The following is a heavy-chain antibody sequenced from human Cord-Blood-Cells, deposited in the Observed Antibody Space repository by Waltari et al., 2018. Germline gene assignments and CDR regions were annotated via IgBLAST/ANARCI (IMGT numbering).Heavy chain of an antibody. CDR1: GFTFSSYW. J-gene: IGHJ6*02. CDR3: ASVMYSSSWYADYYGMDV. V-gene: IGHV3-7*01. D-gene: IGHD6-13*01. Sequence: EVQLVESGGGLVQTGGSLRLSCAASGFTFSSYWMSWVRQAPGKGLEWVANIKQDGSEKYYVESVKGRFTISRDNAKNSLYLQMNSLRAEDTAVYYCASVMYSSSWYADYYGMDVWGQGTTVTVSS. CDR2: IKQDGSEK.